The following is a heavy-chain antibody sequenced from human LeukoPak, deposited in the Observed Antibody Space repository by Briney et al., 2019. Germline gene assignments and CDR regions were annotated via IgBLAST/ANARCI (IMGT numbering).Heavy chain of an antibody. CDR3: ARPSSTGLSSFDY. CDR2: INPSSGST. Sequence: GASVKVSCKASGYTFTSHYMHWVRQAPGQGLEWMGVINPSSGSTTYAQKFQGRVTLTRDTSTSTVYMESSSRRSEATAVYYCARPSSTGLSSFDYWGQGTLVTVSS. J-gene: IGHJ4*02. V-gene: IGHV1-46*01. CDR1: GYTFTSHY. D-gene: IGHD6-19*01.